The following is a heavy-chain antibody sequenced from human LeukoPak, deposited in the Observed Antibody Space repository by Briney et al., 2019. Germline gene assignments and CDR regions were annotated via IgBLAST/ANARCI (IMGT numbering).Heavy chain of an antibody. CDR1: GFIFSTYS. CDR2: ISTSSSYI. D-gene: IGHD4-17*01. J-gene: IGHJ3*02. CDR3: ARDSDYGDYSGAFDI. Sequence: GGSLRLSCAASGFIFSTYSMNWVRQAPGKGLEWVSSISTSSSYIYYADSVKGRFTISRDNAKNSLYLQMNSLRAEDTAVYYCARDSDYGDYSGAFDIWGQGTMVTVSS. V-gene: IGHV3-21*01.